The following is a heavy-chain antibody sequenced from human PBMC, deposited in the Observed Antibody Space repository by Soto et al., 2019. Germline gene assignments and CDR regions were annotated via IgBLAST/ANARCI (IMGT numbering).Heavy chain of an antibody. CDR1: GGSISSGGYY. V-gene: IGHV4-31*02. CDR3: ARDPGIAAAGTGY. D-gene: IGHD6-13*01. Sequence: SETLSLTCTVSGGSISSGGYYWSWIRQHPGKGLEWIGYIYYSGSTYYNPSLKSRVTISVDTSKNQFSLKLSSVTAADTAVYYCARDPGIAAAGTGYWGQGTLVTVSS. CDR2: IYYSGST. J-gene: IGHJ4*02.